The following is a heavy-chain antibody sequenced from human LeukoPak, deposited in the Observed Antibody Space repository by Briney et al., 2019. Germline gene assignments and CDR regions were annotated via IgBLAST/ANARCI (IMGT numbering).Heavy chain of an antibody. V-gene: IGHV3-30*03. Sequence: GRSLRLSCEASGFPFRDHAMHWFRQAPGKGLEWVAVISYDARRENYADSVKGRFTVSRDDSRSTLYLQMNSLKTDDTAVYFCARDEFDGYNLGPSIYWGQGTLVTVSS. J-gene: IGHJ4*02. CDR3: ARDEFDGYNLGPSIY. CDR1: GFPFRDHA. CDR2: ISYDARRE. D-gene: IGHD5-24*01.